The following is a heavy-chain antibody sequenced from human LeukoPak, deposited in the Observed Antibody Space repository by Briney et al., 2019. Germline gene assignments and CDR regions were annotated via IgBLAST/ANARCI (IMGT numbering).Heavy chain of an antibody. CDR1: GFTFSSYS. Sequence: GGSLRLSCAASGFTFSSYSMNWVRQAPGKGLEWVGRIKSKTDGGTTDYAAPVKGRFTISRDDSKNTLYLQMNSLKTEDTAVYYCTSCYDWGWFDPWGQGTLVTVSS. V-gene: IGHV3-15*01. J-gene: IGHJ5*02. D-gene: IGHD2-2*01. CDR3: TSCYDWGWFDP. CDR2: IKSKTDGGTT.